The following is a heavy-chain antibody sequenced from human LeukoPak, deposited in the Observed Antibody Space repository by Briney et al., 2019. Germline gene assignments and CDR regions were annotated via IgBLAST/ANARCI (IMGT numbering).Heavy chain of an antibody. CDR1: GGTFSRYA. CDR2: IIPIFGTA. D-gene: IGHD6-19*01. V-gene: IGHV1-69*13. J-gene: IGHJ4*02. CDR3: ARDSGRGVAGNLDY. Sequence: SVKVSCKASGGTFSRYAISWVRQAPGQGLGWMGGIIPIFGTANYAQKFQGRVTITADESTSTAYMELSSLRSEDTAVYYCARDSGRGVAGNLDYWGRGTLVTVSS.